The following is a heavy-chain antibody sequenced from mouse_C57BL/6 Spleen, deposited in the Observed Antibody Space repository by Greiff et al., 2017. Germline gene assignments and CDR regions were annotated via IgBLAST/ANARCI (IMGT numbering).Heavy chain of an antibody. Sequence: EVQLQESGPGLVKPSQSLSLTCSVTGYSITSGYYWNWIRQFPGNKLEWMGYISYDGSNNYNPSLKNRIPITRDTSKNQFFLKLNSVTTEDTATYYCARDNYYGSSWGQGTTLTVSS. CDR3: ARDNYYGSS. V-gene: IGHV3-6*01. CDR1: GYSITSGYY. J-gene: IGHJ2*01. CDR2: ISYDGSN. D-gene: IGHD1-1*01.